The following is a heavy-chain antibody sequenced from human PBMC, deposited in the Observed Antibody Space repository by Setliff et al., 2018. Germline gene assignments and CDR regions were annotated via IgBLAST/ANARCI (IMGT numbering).Heavy chain of an antibody. CDR3: ARGPSGWSSATSRYYFYMDV. J-gene: IGHJ6*03. CDR2: INPNSGGT. CDR1: GYTFTGYY. V-gene: IGHV1-2*02. D-gene: IGHD6-19*01. Sequence: GASVKVSCKASGYTFTGYYMHWVRQAPGQGLEWMGWINPNSGGTNYAQKFQGRVTMTRDTSISTAYMELSRLRSDDTAVYYCARGPSGWSSATSRYYFYMDVWGKGTPVTVSS.